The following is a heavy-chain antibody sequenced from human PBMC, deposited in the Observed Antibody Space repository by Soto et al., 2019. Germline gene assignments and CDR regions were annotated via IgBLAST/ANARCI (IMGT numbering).Heavy chain of an antibody. CDR3: ARLVVVAAKGYFDY. CDR1: GGSISSSNW. J-gene: IGHJ4*02. CDR2: IYHSGST. D-gene: IGHD2-15*01. V-gene: IGHV4-4*02. Sequence: SETLSLTCAVSGGSISSSNWWCWVRQPPGKGLEWIGEIYHSGSTNYNPSLKSRVTISVDKSKNQFSLKLSSVTAADTAVYYCARLVVVAAKGYFDYWGQGTLVTVSS.